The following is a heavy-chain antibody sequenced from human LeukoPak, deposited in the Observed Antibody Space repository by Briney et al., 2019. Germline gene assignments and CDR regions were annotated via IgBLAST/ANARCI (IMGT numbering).Heavy chain of an antibody. CDR1: GWTFSSYG. D-gene: IGHD3-9*01. CDR3: ARALGELLRYFDWLLGSDAFDI. CDR2: ISYDGSNK. V-gene: IGHV3-30*19. J-gene: IGHJ3*02. Sequence: GGSLRLSCAASGWTFSSYGMHWVRQAPGKGLEWVAVISYDGSNKYYADSVKGRFTISRDNSKNTLYLQMNSLRAEDTAVYYCARALGELLRYFDWLLGSDAFDIWGQGTMVTVSS.